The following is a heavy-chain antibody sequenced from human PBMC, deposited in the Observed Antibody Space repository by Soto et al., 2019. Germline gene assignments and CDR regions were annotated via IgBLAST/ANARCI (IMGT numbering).Heavy chain of an antibody. D-gene: IGHD3-22*01. V-gene: IGHV1-18*01. CDR2: INTYNGNR. Sequence: QVQLVQSGAELRKPGASVKVSCKASGYSFSSYGINWVRQAPGQGLEWMGWINTYNGNRNYAQKXEXXXTXTTATSTNTVYMELRSLKSDDTAIYHCARDRLRGYDSSGFYSWGQGTLVTVSS. J-gene: IGHJ4*02. CDR1: GYSFSSYG. CDR3: ARDRLRGYDSSGFYS.